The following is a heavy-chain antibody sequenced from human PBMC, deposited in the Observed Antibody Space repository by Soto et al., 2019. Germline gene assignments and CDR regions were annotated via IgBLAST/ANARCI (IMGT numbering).Heavy chain of an antibody. CDR2: ISVSGCST. Sequence: GGSLRLSCAASVFTFSSYAMSWVRQAPGKWLEWFSAISVSGCSTXXADSVKGRXTISRYNSKSTXYLQMXSLRAEETSXYYCATDSVYIDGIDYWAQGTLVTVSS. V-gene: IGHV3-23*01. J-gene: IGHJ4*02. CDR3: ATDSVYIDGIDY. CDR1: VFTFSSYA. D-gene: IGHD3-16*02.